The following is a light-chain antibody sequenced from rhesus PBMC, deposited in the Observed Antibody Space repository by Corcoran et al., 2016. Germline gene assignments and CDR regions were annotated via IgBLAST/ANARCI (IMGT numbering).Light chain of an antibody. CDR1: RGISTY. CDR2: DVS. V-gene: IGKV1-43*02. Sequence: DIQMTQSPSSLSASVGDRVTITCMASRGISTYLSWYQQKPVKPPKLLIYDVSNLQNGVPSRFSGSGSGTDFTLTISSLQPEDFATYYCLQYNSNPLTFGPGTKLDIK. CDR3: LQYNSNPLT. J-gene: IGKJ3*01.